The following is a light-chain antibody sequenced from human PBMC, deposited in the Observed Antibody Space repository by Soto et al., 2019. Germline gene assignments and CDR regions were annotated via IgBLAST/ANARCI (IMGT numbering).Light chain of an antibody. J-gene: IGLJ2*01. CDR2: QNS. Sequence: SYELTQPPSVSVSPGQTASITCSGDKLGDKYACWYQQKPGQSPVLVIYQNSKRPSGIPERFSGSNSEHTATLTISGTQAMDEADYYCQAWDSSTVVFGVGTKLNVL. V-gene: IGLV3-1*01. CDR3: QAWDSSTVV. CDR1: KLGDKY.